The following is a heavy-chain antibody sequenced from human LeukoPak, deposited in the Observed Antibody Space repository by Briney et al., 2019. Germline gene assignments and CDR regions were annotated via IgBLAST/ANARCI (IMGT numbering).Heavy chain of an antibody. J-gene: IGHJ4*02. D-gene: IGHD1-26*01. CDR1: GFTFSSYG. V-gene: IGHV3-30*18. Sequence: GGSLRLSWAASGFTFSSYGMHWVRQAPGKGLEGVAVISYDGSNNYYADSVKGRFTISRDNSKNTLYLQMNSLRAEDTAVYYCAKDELLFSPSYYFDYWGQGTLVTVSS. CDR2: ISYDGSNN. CDR3: AKDELLFSPSYYFDY.